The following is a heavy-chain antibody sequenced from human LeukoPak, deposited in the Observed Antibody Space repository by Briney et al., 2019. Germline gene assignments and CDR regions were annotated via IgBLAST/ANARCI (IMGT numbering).Heavy chain of an antibody. J-gene: IGHJ4*02. CDR1: GFTVSSNH. Sequence: PGGSLRLSCAASGFTVSSNHMSWVRQAPGKGLEWVSVIYSGGSTYYADSVKGRFTISRDNSKNTLYLQMNSLRAEDTAVYYCARRYDTSFSFDYWGQGTLVTVSS. V-gene: IGHV3-53*01. D-gene: IGHD3-22*01. CDR2: IYSGGST. CDR3: ARRYDTSFSFDY.